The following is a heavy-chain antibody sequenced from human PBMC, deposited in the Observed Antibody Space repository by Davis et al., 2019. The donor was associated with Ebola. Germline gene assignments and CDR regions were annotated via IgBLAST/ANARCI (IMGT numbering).Heavy chain of an antibody. J-gene: IGHJ5*02. CDR1: GYTFTSYG. D-gene: IGHD4-11*01. CDR3: VRDHLDYSNYVGWFEP. V-gene: IGHV1-18*01. CDR2: ISAYNGNT. Sequence: ASVKVSCKASGYTFTSYGISWVRQAPGQGLEWMGWISAYNGNTNYAQKLQGRVTMTTDTSTSTAYMELRSLRSEDTAVYYCVRDHLDYSNYVGWFEPWGQGTLVTVSS.